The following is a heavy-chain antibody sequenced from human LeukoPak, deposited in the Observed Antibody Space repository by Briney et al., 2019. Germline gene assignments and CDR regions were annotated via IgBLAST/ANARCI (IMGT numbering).Heavy chain of an antibody. V-gene: IGHV1-8*03. CDR3: ARGSYCSSTSCYGDVDY. Sequence: GASVKVSCKASGYTFTSYDINWVRQATGQGLEWMGWMNPNSGNTGYAQKFQGRVTITRNTSISTAYMELSSLRSEDTAVYYCARGSYCSSTSCYGDVDYWGQGTLVTVSP. CDR2: MNPNSGNT. CDR1: GYTFTSYD. J-gene: IGHJ4*02. D-gene: IGHD2-2*01.